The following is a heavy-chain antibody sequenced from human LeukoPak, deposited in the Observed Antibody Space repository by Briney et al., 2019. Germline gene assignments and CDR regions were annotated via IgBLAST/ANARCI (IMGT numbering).Heavy chain of an antibody. V-gene: IGHV4-4*02. CDR1: GGSISNSHW. CDR3: ARGEEHGSGTVHFDY. CDR2: IYHGGST. J-gene: IGHJ4*02. D-gene: IGHD3-10*01. Sequence: PSETLSLTCAVSGGSISNSHWWSWVRQPPRKGLEWIGIIYHGGSTNYNPSLKSRVTMSVDRSNNQFSLRLTSVTAADTAVYYCARGEEHGSGTVHFDYWGQGTLVTVSS.